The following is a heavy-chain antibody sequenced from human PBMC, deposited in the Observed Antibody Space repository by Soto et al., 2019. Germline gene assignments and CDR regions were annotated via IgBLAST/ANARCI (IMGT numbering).Heavy chain of an antibody. J-gene: IGHJ6*02. D-gene: IGHD3-3*01. Sequence: VGSLRLSCAASGFTFSSYGMHWVRQAPGKGLEWVAVIWYDGSNKYYADSVKGRFTISRDNSKNTLYLQMNSLRAEDTAVYYCARPYYDFWSGYPLCMDVWGQGTTVTVSS. CDR2: IWYDGSNK. CDR3: ARPYYDFWSGYPLCMDV. V-gene: IGHV3-33*01. CDR1: GFTFSSYG.